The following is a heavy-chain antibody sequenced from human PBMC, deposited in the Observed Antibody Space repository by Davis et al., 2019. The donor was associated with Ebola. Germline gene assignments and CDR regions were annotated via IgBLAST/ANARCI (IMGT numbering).Heavy chain of an antibody. J-gene: IGHJ5*02. D-gene: IGHD3-9*01. Sequence: ASVKVSCTASGYTFSSYGISWVRQVPGQGLEWMGWISGYNGNTNYEQKFQGRVTMTTDTYTSTAYMELRSLRSDDTAVYYCARSRITIAPHNWFDPWGQGTLVTVSS. V-gene: IGHV1-18*01. CDR1: GYTFSSYG. CDR2: ISGYNGNT. CDR3: ARSRITIAPHNWFDP.